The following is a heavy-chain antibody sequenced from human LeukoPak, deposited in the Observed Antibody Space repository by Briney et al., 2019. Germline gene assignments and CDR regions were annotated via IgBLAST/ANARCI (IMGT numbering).Heavy chain of an antibody. CDR1: GGSISSSSYY. CDR2: IYYSGST. V-gene: IGHV4-39*01. Sequence: SETLFLTCTVSGGSISSSSYYWGWIRQPPGKGLEWIGSIYYSGSTYYNPSLKSRVTISVDTSKNQFSLKLSSVTAADTAVYYCARQGIAAAGNGRDFDYWGQGTLVTVSS. CDR3: ARQGIAAAGNGRDFDY. J-gene: IGHJ4*02. D-gene: IGHD6-13*01.